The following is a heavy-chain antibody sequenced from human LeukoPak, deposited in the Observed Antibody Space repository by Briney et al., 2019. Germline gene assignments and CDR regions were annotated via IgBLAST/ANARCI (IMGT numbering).Heavy chain of an antibody. J-gene: IGHJ4*02. CDR3: ARGDLDYDFWSGYYSY. CDR1: GFTFSSYV. Sequence: QPGGSLRLSCAASGFTFSSYVMHWVRQAPGKGLEWVAFIRYDGSNKYYADSVKGRFTISRDNSKNTLYLQMNSLRAEDTAVYYCARGDLDYDFWSGYYSYWGQGTLVTVSS. CDR2: IRYDGSNK. D-gene: IGHD3-3*01. V-gene: IGHV3-30*02.